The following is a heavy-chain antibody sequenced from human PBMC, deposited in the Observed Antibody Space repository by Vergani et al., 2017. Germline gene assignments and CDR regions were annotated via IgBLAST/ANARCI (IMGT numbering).Heavy chain of an antibody. V-gene: IGHV4-39*01. J-gene: IGHJ5*02. CDR2: IYYSGST. D-gene: IGHD6-19*01. CDR1: GASIRTSNYY. CDR3: ARHSTVEWLVKLGWIDP. Sequence: QLQLQESGPGLVKPSATLSLTCSVSGASIRTSNYYWGWLRQPPGKGLEWIASIYYSGSTYYNPSLKSRVTISVATSKNQFSLKLSSVTAADTAVYFCARHSTVEWLVKLGWIDPWGKGILVTVSS.